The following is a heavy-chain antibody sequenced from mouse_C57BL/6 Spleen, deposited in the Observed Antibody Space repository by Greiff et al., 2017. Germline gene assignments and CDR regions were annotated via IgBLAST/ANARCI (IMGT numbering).Heavy chain of an antibody. CDR1: GYAFSSSW. V-gene: IGHV1-82*01. D-gene: IGHD2-5*01. CDR3: EGYSNYWYFDV. J-gene: IGHJ1*03. CDR2: IYPGDGDT. Sequence: VKLVESGPELVKPGASVKISCKASGYAFSSSWMNWVKQRPGKGLEWIGRIYPGDGDTNYIGKFKGKATLTADKSSSTAYMQLSSLTSEDSAVYFCEGYSNYWYFDVWGTGTTVTVSS.